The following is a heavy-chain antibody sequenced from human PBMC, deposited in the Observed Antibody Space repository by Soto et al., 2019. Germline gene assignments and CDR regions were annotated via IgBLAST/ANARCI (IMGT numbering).Heavy chain of an antibody. J-gene: IGHJ5*02. Sequence: QVQLVESGGGVVQPGRTLRLSCAASGFPFSRYGIHWVRQAPGKGLDWVALISYDGDNKYYADSVKGRFTISRDNSKNSPNLQMNSQRSEYTAVYCCAKPYCIFNICVDNWFDPWGQGTLVTVSS. CDR3: AKPYCIFNICVDNWFDP. CDR1: GFPFSRYG. V-gene: IGHV3-30*18. D-gene: IGHD3-3*01. CDR2: ISYDGDNK.